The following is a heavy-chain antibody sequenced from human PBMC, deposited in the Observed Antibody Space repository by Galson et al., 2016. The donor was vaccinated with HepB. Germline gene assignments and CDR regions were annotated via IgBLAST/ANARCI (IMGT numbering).Heavy chain of an antibody. D-gene: IGHD5-24*01. CDR2: IFRSDSNS. CDR1: GYDLFGYW. CDR3: ARRGGDGRGYDHDALDL. J-gene: IGHJ3*01. V-gene: IGHV5-51*01. Sequence: QSGAEVKKPGESLKISCKGFGYDLFGYWIAWVRQTPGKGLECLGTIFRSDSNSRYSPSFHGQVTMSVDKSTNTAYLQGSSRQDSDTAVYYCARRGGDGRGYDHDALDLWGQGTMVTVSS.